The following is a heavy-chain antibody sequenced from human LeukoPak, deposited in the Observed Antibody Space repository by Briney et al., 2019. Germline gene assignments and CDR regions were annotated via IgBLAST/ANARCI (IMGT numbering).Heavy chain of an antibody. CDR2: INWNGGST. J-gene: IGHJ4*02. CDR3: ARRWDSRFYFDY. D-gene: IGHD1-26*01. Sequence: GGSLRLSCAASGFTFDDYGMSWVRQAPGKGLEWVSGINWNGGSTGYADSVRGRFTISRDNAKNSLDLQMNSLRAEDTALYYCARRWDSRFYFDYWGQGTLVTVSS. CDR1: GFTFDDYG. V-gene: IGHV3-20*04.